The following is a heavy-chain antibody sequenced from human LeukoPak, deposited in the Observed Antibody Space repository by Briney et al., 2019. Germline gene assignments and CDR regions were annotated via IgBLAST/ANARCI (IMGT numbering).Heavy chain of an antibody. CDR1: GFNFDSYW. V-gene: IGHV3-7*01. Sequence: GGSLRLSCAVSGFNFDSYWMTWVRQAPGKGLEWVANIKPDGSEKYYVDSVKGRFTISRDNAKNSLYLQMDGLRAEDTAVYYCARDTPPMYDYVWGSYRYYFDYWGQGTLVTVSS. J-gene: IGHJ4*02. CDR2: IKPDGSEK. CDR3: ARDTPPMYDYVWGSYRYYFDY. D-gene: IGHD3-16*02.